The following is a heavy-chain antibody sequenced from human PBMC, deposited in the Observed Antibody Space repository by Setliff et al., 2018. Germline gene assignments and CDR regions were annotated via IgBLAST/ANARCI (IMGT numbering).Heavy chain of an antibody. CDR2: IYHNGIT. CDR1: GVSISTSNW. J-gene: IGHJ4*02. D-gene: IGHD4-17*01. V-gene: IGHV4-4*02. Sequence: NPSETLSLTCAVSGVSISTSNWWSWVRQPPGKGLEWIGEIYHNGITNHNPSLKSRVSISVDKSKNQVSLKLNSVTAADTAVYYCGRDPHTPTVTTRGDYWGQGTLVTVSS. CDR3: GRDPHTPTVTTRGDY.